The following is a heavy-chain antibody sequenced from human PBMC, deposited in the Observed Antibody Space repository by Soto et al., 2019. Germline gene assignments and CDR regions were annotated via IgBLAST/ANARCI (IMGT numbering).Heavy chain of an antibody. CDR3: AHTHAPRIIDY. J-gene: IGHJ4*02. Sequence: QITLKESGPTLVKPTQTLTLTCTFSGFSLTTGGVGVGWIRQSPGKALEWLALIYWDDDKRYSPSLNSRLTXSXXTSKNHVVLTMTNMDPVDTDTYKCAHTHAPRIIDYWGQGILVTVSS. D-gene: IGHD3-10*01. CDR2: IYWDDDK. CDR1: GFSLTTGGVG. V-gene: IGHV2-5*02.